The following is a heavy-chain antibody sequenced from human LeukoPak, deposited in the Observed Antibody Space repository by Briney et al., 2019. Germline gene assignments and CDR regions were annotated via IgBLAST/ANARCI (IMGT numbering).Heavy chain of an antibody. J-gene: IGHJ4*02. CDR3: AGFGGNSF. D-gene: IGHD4-23*01. CDR2: ISNSGTT. CDR1: GFSVSNNH. V-gene: IGHV3-66*01. Sequence: GGSLRLSCAASGFSVSNNHVTWVREAPGKGLEWVSVISNSGTTYYAGSVKGRLTISRDNSKNTVYLQMNSLRAEDTAVYYCAGFGGNSFWGPGTLVTVSS.